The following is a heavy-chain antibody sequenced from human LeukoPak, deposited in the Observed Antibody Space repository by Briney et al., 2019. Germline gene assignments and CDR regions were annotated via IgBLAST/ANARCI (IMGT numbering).Heavy chain of an antibody. CDR3: ARAGSYFYYGMDV. CDR1: GGSISSYY. Sequence: SETLSLTCTVSGGSISSYYWSWIRQPPGKGLEWIGYIYYSGHTTYNSSLQSRVTISVDTSKNQFSLKLSSVTAADTAVYYWARAGSYFYYGMDVWGQGTTVTVSS. CDR2: IYYSGHT. J-gene: IGHJ6*02. V-gene: IGHV4-59*01.